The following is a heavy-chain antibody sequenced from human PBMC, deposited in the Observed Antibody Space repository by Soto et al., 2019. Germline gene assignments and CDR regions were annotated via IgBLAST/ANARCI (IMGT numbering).Heavy chain of an antibody. V-gene: IGHV4-59*01. Sequence: PSETLSLTCTVSGGSISSYYWSWIRQPPGKGLEWIGYIYYSGSTNYNPSLKSRVTISVDTSKNQFSLKLSTVTAADTAVYYCARGGRYCSSPSCYNVGWFDPWGQGTMVTVYS. D-gene: IGHD2-2*02. CDR3: ARGGRYCSSPSCYNVGWFDP. CDR2: IYYSGST. CDR1: GGSISSYY. J-gene: IGHJ5*02.